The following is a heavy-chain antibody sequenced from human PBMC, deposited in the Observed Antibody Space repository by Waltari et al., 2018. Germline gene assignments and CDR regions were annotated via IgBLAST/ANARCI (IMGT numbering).Heavy chain of an antibody. CDR3: ARPYASGWYINFDY. CDR1: GFTFSSYW. V-gene: IGHV3-7*01. J-gene: IGHJ4*02. CDR2: IKQDGSEN. Sequence: EVQLVESGGGLVQPGGSLRLSCAASGFTFSSYWMSWVRQAPGKGLEWVANIKQDGSENDYVDAVKGRFTFSRDNAKNSLYLQMNSLRAEDTAVYYCARPYASGWYINFDYWGQGTLVTVSS. D-gene: IGHD6-19*01.